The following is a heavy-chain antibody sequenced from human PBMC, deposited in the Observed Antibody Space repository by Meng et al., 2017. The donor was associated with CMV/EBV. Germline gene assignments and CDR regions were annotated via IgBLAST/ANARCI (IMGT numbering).Heavy chain of an antibody. CDR3: AREWGGIVVVPAAMGIDY. D-gene: IGHD2-2*01. J-gene: IGHJ4*02. Sequence: SETLSLTCTVSGYSISSGYYWGWIRQPPGKGLEWIGSIYHSGSTYYNPSLKSRVTISVDTSKNQFSLKLGSVTAADTAVYYCAREWGGIVVVPAAMGIDYWGQGTLVTVSS. CDR1: GYSISSGYY. V-gene: IGHV4-38-2*02. CDR2: IYHSGST.